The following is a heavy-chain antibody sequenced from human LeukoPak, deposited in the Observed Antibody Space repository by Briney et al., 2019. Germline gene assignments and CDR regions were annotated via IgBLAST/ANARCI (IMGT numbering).Heavy chain of an antibody. J-gene: IGHJ2*01. CDR3: ARDECSMIVVRTTKWYFDL. Sequence: GTLPLTCLAYKLISINYWMSSVRQARVKGPEVPASIKKDGSEIYYVDYVKGRFTISRDNGKNSLYLQINSLRADDTAVYYCARDECSMIVVRTTKWYFDLWGRGTLVTVSS. CDR1: KLISINYW. D-gene: IGHD3-22*01. CDR2: IKKDGSEI. V-gene: IGHV3-7*01.